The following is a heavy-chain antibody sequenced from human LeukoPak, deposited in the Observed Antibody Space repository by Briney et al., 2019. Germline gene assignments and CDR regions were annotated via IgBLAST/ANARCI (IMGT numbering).Heavy chain of an antibody. CDR2: INPDNGNA. V-gene: IGHV1-3*01. Sequence: ASVKVSCKASGYPFVSYVIHWVRQAPGQRLEWMGWINPDNGNAEYSQKFQGRVTITWDPSATTAYMELSSLRSEDMAVYYCAKDRGGTGDFDYWGQGTLVTVSS. CDR3: AKDRGGTGDFDY. D-gene: IGHD3-10*01. J-gene: IGHJ4*02. CDR1: GYPFVSYV.